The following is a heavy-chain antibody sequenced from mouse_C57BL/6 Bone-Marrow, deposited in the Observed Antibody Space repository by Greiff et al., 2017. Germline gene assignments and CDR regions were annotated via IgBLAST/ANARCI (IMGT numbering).Heavy chain of an antibody. Sequence: VHVKQSGAELVRPGASVKLSCTASGFNIKDDYMHWVKQRPEQGLEWIRWIDPENGAAEYASKFQGKATITADTSTNTAYLQLSSLTSEDTAVYYCTTGPNFDYWGQGTTLTVSS. D-gene: IGHD3-1*01. CDR3: TTGPNFDY. J-gene: IGHJ2*01. CDR2: IDPENGAA. V-gene: IGHV14-4*01. CDR1: GFNIKDDY.